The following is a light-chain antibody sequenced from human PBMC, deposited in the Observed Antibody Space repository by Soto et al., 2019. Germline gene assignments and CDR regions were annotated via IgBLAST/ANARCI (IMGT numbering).Light chain of an antibody. V-gene: IGLV1-44*01. J-gene: IGLJ1*01. Sequence: QSALTQPPSASGTPGQRVTISCSGSSSNVGSNTVNWYQQLPGTAPKLLIYSNNQQPSGVPDRFSGSKSGTSASLAINGLQSGDEADYYCAAWDDSLNAYVFATGTKVTVL. CDR3: AAWDDSLNAYV. CDR1: SSNVGSNT. CDR2: SNN.